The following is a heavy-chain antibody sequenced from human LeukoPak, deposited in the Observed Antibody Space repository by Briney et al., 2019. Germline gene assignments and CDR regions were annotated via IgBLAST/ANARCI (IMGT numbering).Heavy chain of an antibody. CDR1: GGSISSYY. J-gene: IGHJ5*02. CDR3: ARINWNYGGWFDP. V-gene: IGHV4-59*01. Sequence: SETLSLTCTVSGGSISSYYWSWIRQPPGKGLEWIGYIYYSGNTNYNPSLKSRATISVDTSKNQFSLKLSSVTAADTAVYYCARINWNYGGWFDPWGQGTLVTVSS. CDR2: IYYSGNT. D-gene: IGHD1-7*01.